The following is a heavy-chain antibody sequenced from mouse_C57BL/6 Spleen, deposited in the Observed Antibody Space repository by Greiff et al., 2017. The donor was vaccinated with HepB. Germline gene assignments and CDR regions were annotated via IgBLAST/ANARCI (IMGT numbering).Heavy chain of an antibody. CDR3: ARSYGSGDYFDY. D-gene: IGHD1-1*01. CDR1: GYTFTSYW. J-gene: IGHJ2*01. V-gene: IGHV1-53*01. Sequence: VQLQQPGTELVKPGASVKLSCKASGYTFTSYWMHWVKQRPGQGLEWIGNINPSNGDTSYNQKFKGKATLTVDKSSSTAYMQLSSLTSEDSAVYFCARSYGSGDYFDYWGQGTTLTVSS. CDR2: INPSNGDT.